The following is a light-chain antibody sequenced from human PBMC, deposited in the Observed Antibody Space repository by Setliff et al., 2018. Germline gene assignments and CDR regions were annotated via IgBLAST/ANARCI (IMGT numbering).Light chain of an antibody. CDR2: DVT. CDR1: SSDVGGYDY. V-gene: IGLV2-14*01. Sequence: QSALTQPAAVSRSPGQSITISCTGTSSDVGGYDYVSWYQQHPGKAPKLIIYDVTKRPSGVSSLFSGSKSGNTASLTISGLQAEDEADYFCSSYKNTNKKVFGTGTKVTVL. J-gene: IGLJ1*01. CDR3: SSYKNTNKKV.